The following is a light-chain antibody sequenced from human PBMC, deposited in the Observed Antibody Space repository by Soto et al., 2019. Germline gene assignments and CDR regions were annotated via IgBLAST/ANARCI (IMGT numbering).Light chain of an antibody. CDR3: QQYNSYSGM. CDR2: KTS. CDR1: QSINNY. Sequence: DIQMTQSPSTLSASVGDRVTITCRASQSINNYLAWHQQKPGKAPKVLIYKTSTLESGVPSRFSGSGSGTEFTLTISSLQPDDFATYYCQQYNSYSGMFGQGTKVDIK. J-gene: IGKJ1*01. V-gene: IGKV1-5*03.